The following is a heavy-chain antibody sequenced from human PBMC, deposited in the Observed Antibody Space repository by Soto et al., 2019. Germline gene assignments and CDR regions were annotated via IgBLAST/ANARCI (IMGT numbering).Heavy chain of an antibody. CDR3: AREGLYGSIQDNTFDI. D-gene: IGHD6-19*01. CDR2: MNPNSGNT. Sequence: QVQLVKSGAEVKRSGASVRISCKASGYSFNRHDINWVRQATGQGPEWIGWMNPNSGNTGHAQKFQGRVIMTRDSSITTAYMDLSSLTSEDNAIYYCAREGLYGSIQDNTFDIWGQGKMVSVSS. CDR1: GYSFNRHD. V-gene: IGHV1-8*01. J-gene: IGHJ3*02.